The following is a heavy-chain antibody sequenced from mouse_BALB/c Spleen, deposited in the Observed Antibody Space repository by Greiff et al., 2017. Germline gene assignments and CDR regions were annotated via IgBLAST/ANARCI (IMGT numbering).Heavy chain of an antibody. CDR1: GFTFSSYG. CDR2: ISSGGSYT. CDR3: AGHYYGSSLYYFDY. Sequence: EVHVVESGGDLVKPGGSLKLSCAASGFTFSSYGMSWVRQTPDKRLEWVATISSGGSYTYYPDSVKGRYTISRDNATNTLYLQMSSLKSEDTAMYYCAGHYYGSSLYYFDYWGQGTTLTVSS. V-gene: IGHV5-6*01. J-gene: IGHJ2*01. D-gene: IGHD1-1*01.